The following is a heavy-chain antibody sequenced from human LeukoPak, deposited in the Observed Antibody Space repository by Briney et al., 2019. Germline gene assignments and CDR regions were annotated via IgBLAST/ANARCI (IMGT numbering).Heavy chain of an antibody. J-gene: IGHJ3*02. CDR2: IWYDGSSK. CDR3: ARDNRYTGNYLDAFDI. D-gene: IGHD3-16*02. V-gene: IGHV3-33*01. CDR1: GFIFSAYG. Sequence: GGSLRLSCAASGFIFSAYGMHWVRQAPGKGLEWLAVIWYDGSSKYYSDSVKGRFTISRDNSKSTLYMQMNNLRVEDTAVYFCARDNRYTGNYLDAFDIWGQGTLVTVSS.